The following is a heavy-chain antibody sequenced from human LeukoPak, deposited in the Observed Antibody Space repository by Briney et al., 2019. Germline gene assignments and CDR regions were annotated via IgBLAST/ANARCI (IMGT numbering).Heavy chain of an antibody. V-gene: IGHV3-23*01. Sequence: GSLLLSRAASGFTVRSNEMSWVRPAPGKGLEWVSSISGSGGSAYYADSVKGRFTVSRDSSKNTLYLQMNSLRAEDTAVYHCAKDGEGHYDDYAWYRGMEVWGQGTMVTGSS. D-gene: IGHD4-17*01. CDR1: GFTVRSNE. CDR3: AKDGEGHYDDYAWYRGMEV. J-gene: IGHJ6*02. CDR2: ISGSGGSA.